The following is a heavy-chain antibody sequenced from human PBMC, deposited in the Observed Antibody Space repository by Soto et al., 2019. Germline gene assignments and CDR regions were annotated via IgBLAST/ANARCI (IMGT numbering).Heavy chain of an antibody. CDR2: ISYDGSNQ. CDR1: GFTFSSYG. Sequence: QVQLVEAGGGVVQPGRSLRLSCAASGFTFSSYGMHWVRQAPGKGLEWVAVISYDGSNQYYADSVKGRFTISRDNSKNTLYLQMNSLGAEDTAVNYCAKVGLRSLLAGVDYWGQGTLVTVSS. D-gene: IGHD4-17*01. V-gene: IGHV3-30*18. CDR3: AKVGLRSLLAGVDY. J-gene: IGHJ4*02.